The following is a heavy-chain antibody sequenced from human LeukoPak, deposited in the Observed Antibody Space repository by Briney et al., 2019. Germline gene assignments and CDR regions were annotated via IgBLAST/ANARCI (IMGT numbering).Heavy chain of an antibody. V-gene: IGHV4-34*01. CDR3: ARVRTTVTTYYYYYYGMDV. CDR2: INHSGST. D-gene: IGHD4-17*01. CDR1: GGSFSGYY. Sequence: PSETLSLTCAVYGGSFSGYYWSWIRQPPGKGLEWIGEINHSGSTNYNPSLKSRVTISVDTSKNQFSLKLSSVTAADTAVYYCARVRTTVTTYYYYYYGMDVWGQGTTVTVSS. J-gene: IGHJ6*02.